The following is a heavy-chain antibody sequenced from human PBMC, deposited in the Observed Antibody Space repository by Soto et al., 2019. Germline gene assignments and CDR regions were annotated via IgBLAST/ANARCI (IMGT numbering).Heavy chain of an antibody. D-gene: IGHD6-19*01. J-gene: IGHJ6*02. Sequence: QVQLVQSGAEVKKPGSSVKVSCKASGGTFSNYAISWVRQAPGQGLEWMGGIIPIFGTANYAQKFQGRVTITADESTSTAYMELGSLRSEDTAVYYCAHSSGSLELLYYYGMDVWGQGTTVTVSS. V-gene: IGHV1-69*12. CDR2: IIPIFGTA. CDR3: AHSSGSLELLYYYGMDV. CDR1: GGTFSNYA.